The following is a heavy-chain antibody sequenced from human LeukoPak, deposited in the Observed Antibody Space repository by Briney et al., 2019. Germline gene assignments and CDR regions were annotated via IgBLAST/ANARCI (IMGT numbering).Heavy chain of an antibody. CDR1: GGSISSSSYY. J-gene: IGHJ6*03. Sequence: SETLSLTCTVSGGSISSSSYYWGWIRQPPGKGLEWIGSIYYSGSTYYNPSLKSRVTISVDTSKNQFSLKLSSVTAADTAVYYCASGEDYYYYMDVWGKGTTFTVSS. CDR3: ASGEDYYYYMDV. V-gene: IGHV4-39*01. CDR2: IYYSGST. D-gene: IGHD3-10*01.